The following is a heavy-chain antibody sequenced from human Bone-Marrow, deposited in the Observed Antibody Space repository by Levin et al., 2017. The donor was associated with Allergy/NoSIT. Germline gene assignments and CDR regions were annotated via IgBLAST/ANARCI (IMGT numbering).Heavy chain of an antibody. D-gene: IGHD2/OR15-2a*01. CDR1: GGSIGTHY. V-gene: IGHV4-59*11. CDR3: ARDRGEDGNFYYAMDV. Sequence: SETLSLTCTVSGGSIGTHYWNWIRQAPGKGLEWIGNIFFSGNTNYNHSLKSRVTLSLDTSKKQFSLRLRSVTAAYTAVYYCARDRGEDGNFYYAMDVWGQGTTVTVSS. J-gene: IGHJ6*02. CDR2: IFFSGNT.